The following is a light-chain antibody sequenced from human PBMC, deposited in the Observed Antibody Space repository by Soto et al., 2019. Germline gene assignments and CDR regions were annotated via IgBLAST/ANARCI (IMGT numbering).Light chain of an antibody. CDR3: QQYDNLQLT. J-gene: IGKJ4*01. V-gene: IGKV1-33*01. CDR2: DAS. CDR1: QDISNY. Sequence: DIQMTQSPSSLSASVGDRVTITCQASQDISNYLNWYQQKPGKAPKLLIYDASNLETGVPSRFSGSGSATDFTVTISSLQPEDIATYYCQQYDNLQLTFGGGTKVEIK.